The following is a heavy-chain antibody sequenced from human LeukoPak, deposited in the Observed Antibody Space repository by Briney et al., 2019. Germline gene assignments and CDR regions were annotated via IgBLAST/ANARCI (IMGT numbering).Heavy chain of an antibody. Sequence: PSETLSLTCTVSGGSISRYYWSWIRQPPGKGLEWIGYIYYSGSTNYNPSLKSRVTISVATSKNQFSLKLSSVTAADTAVYYCAREGSYSSSSPFDYWGQGTLVTVSS. CDR3: AREGSYSSSSPFDY. D-gene: IGHD6-6*01. CDR1: GGSISRYY. CDR2: IYYSGST. V-gene: IGHV4-59*01. J-gene: IGHJ4*02.